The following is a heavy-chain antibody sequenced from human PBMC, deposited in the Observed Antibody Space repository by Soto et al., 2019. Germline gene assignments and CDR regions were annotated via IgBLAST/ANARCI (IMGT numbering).Heavy chain of an antibody. CDR2: ISYDGSNK. Sequence: GSLRLSCAASGFTFSSYGMHWVRQAPGKGLEWVAVISYDGSNKYYADSVKGRFTISGDNSKNTLYLQMNSLRAEDTAVYYCAKGAPAGTGYYYGMDVWGPGNTVTVSS. V-gene: IGHV3-30*18. CDR1: GFTFSSYG. J-gene: IGHJ6*02. D-gene: IGHD6-13*01. CDR3: AKGAPAGTGYYYGMDV.